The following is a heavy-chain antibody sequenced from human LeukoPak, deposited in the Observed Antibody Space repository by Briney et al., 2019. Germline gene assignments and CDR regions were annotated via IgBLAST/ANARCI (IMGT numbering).Heavy chain of an antibody. Sequence: SETLSLTCSVSGGSISSHYWSWIRQPPGKGLEWIGYMYYSGSTNYNPSLKSRVTISVDTSKNQFSLKLSSVTAADTAVYYCARYHPAKYYYYYYGMDVWGQGTTVTVSS. CDR1: GGSISSHY. CDR3: ARYHPAKYYYYYYGMDV. V-gene: IGHV4-59*08. CDR2: MYYSGST. J-gene: IGHJ6*02.